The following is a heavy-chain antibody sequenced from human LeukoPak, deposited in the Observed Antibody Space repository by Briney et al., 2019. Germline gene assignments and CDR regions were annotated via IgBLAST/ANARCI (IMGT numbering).Heavy chain of an antibody. CDR3: AKDMRKTYYDFWSGLFDY. CDR1: GFTFDDYA. D-gene: IGHD3-3*01. CDR2: ISWNSGSI. Sequence: GGSLRLSCAASGFTFDDYAMHRVRQAPGKGLEWVSGISWNSGSIGYADSVKGRFTISRDNAKNSLYLQMNSLRAEDTALYYCAKDMRKTYYDFWSGLFDYWGQGTLVTVSS. V-gene: IGHV3-9*01. J-gene: IGHJ4*02.